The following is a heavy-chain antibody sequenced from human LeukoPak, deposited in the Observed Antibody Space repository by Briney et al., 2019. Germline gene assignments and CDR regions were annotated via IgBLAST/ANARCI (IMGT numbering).Heavy chain of an antibody. D-gene: IGHD2-15*01. CDR1: GFTFSSYD. CDR3: AKNLPVVVVAAPFDY. Sequence: GSLRLSCAASGFTFSSYDMHWVRQAPGKGLEWVAVISYDGSNKYYADSVKGRFTISRDNSKNTLYLQMNSLRAEDTAVYYCAKNLPVVVVAAPFDYWGQGTLVTVSS. V-gene: IGHV3-30*18. J-gene: IGHJ4*02. CDR2: ISYDGSNK.